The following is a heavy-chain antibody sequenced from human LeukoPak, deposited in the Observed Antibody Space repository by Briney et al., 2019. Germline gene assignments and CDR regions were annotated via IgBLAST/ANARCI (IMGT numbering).Heavy chain of an antibody. CDR2: SSRRGSTI. CDR1: GFTFSDYY. J-gene: IGHJ4*02. Sequence: GGSLRLSCAASGFTFSDYYMSWIRQAPGKGLDWVSYSSRRGSTIYYADSAKGRFTISRDNVKNSLYLQMNSLRAEDTAVYYCARGPWSGTNDYWGQGTLVTVSS. D-gene: IGHD1-7*01. CDR3: ARGPWSGTNDY. V-gene: IGHV3-11*01.